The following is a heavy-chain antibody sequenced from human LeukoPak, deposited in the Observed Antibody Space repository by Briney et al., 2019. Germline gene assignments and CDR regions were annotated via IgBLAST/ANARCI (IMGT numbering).Heavy chain of an antibody. J-gene: IGHJ4*02. CDR3: VRWKQDGYSYGLDY. Sequence: PSETLSLTCAVYGGSFSGYYWSWIRQPPGKGLEWIGEINHSGSTNYNPSLKSRVTISVDTSKNQFSLKLSSVTAADTAVYYCVRWKQDGYSYGLDYWGQGTLVTVSS. V-gene: IGHV4-34*01. D-gene: IGHD5-18*01. CDR2: INHSGST. CDR1: GGSFSGYY.